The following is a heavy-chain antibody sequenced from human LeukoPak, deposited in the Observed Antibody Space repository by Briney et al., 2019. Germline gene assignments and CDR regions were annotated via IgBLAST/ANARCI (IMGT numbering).Heavy chain of an antibody. CDR3: ARVRRWEPSYYMDV. Sequence: SETLSLTCTVSGGSISSRSYYWGWIRQPPGKGLEWIGSIYYSGSTYYNPSLKSRVTISVDTSKNQFSLTLSSVTAADTAVYYCARVRRWEPSYYMDVWGKGTTVTVSS. D-gene: IGHD1-26*01. CDR1: GGSISSRSYY. J-gene: IGHJ6*03. V-gene: IGHV4-39*07. CDR2: IYYSGST.